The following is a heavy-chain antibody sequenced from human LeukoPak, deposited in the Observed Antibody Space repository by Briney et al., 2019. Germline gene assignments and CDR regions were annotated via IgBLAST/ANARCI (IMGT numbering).Heavy chain of an antibody. J-gene: IGHJ4*02. CDR3: ARTPEDYYDSSGYLYYFDY. D-gene: IGHD3-22*01. CDR2: ISAYNGNT. CDR1: GYTFTSYG. V-gene: IGHV1-18*01. Sequence: ASVKVSCKASGYTFTSYGISWVRQAPGQGLEWMGWISAYNGNTNYAQKLQGRVTMTTDTSTSTAYMELRSLRSDDTAVYYCARTPEDYYDSSGYLYYFDYWGQGTLVTVSS.